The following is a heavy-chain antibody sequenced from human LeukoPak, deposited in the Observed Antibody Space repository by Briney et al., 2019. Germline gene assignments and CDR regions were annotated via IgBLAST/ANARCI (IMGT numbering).Heavy chain of an antibody. J-gene: IGHJ6*02. D-gene: IGHD4-23*01. V-gene: IGHV1-2*02. CDR2: INPNSGGT. CDR1: GYTFTGYY. CDR3: ARDHSMDLNYGGNSRAYYGMDV. Sequence: ASVTVSCKASGYTFTGYYMLWVRQAPGQGLEWMGWINPNSGGTNYAQKFQGRVTMTRDTSISTAYMELSRLRSDDTAVYYCARDHSMDLNYGGNSRAYYGMDVWGQGTTVTVSS.